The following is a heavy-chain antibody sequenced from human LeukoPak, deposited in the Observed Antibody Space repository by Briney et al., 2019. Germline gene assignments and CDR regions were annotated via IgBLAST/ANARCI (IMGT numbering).Heavy chain of an antibody. Sequence: PGGSLRLSCAVSGFSVTDNYVTWVRRAPGKGLEWVSVIYSGGTTYYADSVKGRFSISRDTSKNTLYLQMNSLRVEDTAVYYCAKDACSGGTCYGGWYCDLWGRGTLVTVSS. V-gene: IGHV3-66*01. CDR2: IYSGGTT. CDR3: AKDACSGGTCYGGWYCDL. D-gene: IGHD2-15*01. CDR1: GFSVTDNY. J-gene: IGHJ2*01.